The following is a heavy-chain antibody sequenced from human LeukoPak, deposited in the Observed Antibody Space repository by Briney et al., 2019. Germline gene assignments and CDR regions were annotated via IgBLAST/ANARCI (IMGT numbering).Heavy chain of an antibody. CDR2: INHDGSDK. D-gene: IGHD3/OR15-3a*01. CDR1: GFTFTNNW. V-gene: IGHV3-7*04. J-gene: IGHJ1*01. Sequence: GGSLRLSCAGSGFTFTNNWMSWVRQAPGKGLQLVANINHDGSDKSYVDSVKGRFTISRDNAKNSLYLQMNSLTDQDTAVYYCVRGRTGYYAASPGYFQHWGQGTLVTVSS. CDR3: VRGRTGYYAASPGYFQH.